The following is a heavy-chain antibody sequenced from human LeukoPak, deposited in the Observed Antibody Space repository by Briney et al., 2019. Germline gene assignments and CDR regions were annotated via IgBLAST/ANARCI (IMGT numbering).Heavy chain of an antibody. D-gene: IGHD1-26*01. J-gene: IGHJ4*02. V-gene: IGHV3-21*01. CDR1: GFTYSSYS. CDR3: ARVSGIYYNLDF. CDR2: ISSTTSYI. Sequence: GGSLRLSCAASGFTYSSYSMNWVRQAPGKGLEWVSFISSTTSYIYYADSVKGRFTISRDNAKNSLYLQMNSLRAEDTAVYYCARVSGIYYNLDFWGQGTLVTVSS.